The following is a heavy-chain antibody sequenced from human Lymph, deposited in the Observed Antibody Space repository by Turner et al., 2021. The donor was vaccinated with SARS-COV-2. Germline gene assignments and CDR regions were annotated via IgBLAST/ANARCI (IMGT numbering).Heavy chain of an antibody. CDR2: IWYDGSNK. CDR3: AREGDALAGGMDV. V-gene: IGHV3-33*01. D-gene: IGHD2-15*01. CDR1: GFTFSSHG. J-gene: IGHJ6*02. Sequence: QVQLVESGRGVVQPGTSLRLSCAASGFTFSSHGMHWVRQAPGKGLEWVAVIWYDGSNKYYADSVKGRFTISRDNSENTVYRQMNSLRAEDTAVYYCAREGDALAGGMDVWGQGTTVTVSS.